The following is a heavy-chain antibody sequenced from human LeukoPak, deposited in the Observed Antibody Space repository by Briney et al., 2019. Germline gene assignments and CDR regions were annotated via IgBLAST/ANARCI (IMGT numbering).Heavy chain of an antibody. CDR3: ARVRAATGYYYYMDV. V-gene: IGHV1-69*05. CDR2: IIPIFGTA. D-gene: IGHD2-15*01. J-gene: IGHJ6*03. CDR1: GGTFTSYA. Sequence: ASVKVSCKASGGTFTSYAISCVRQAPGQGLEWMGGIIPIFGTANYAQKFQGRVTITTDESTSTAYMELSSLRSEDTAVYYCARVRAATGYYYYMDVWGKGTTVTVSS.